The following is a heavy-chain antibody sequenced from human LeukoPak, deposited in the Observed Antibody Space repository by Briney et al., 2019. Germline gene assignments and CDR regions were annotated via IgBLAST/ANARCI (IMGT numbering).Heavy chain of an antibody. D-gene: IGHD6-6*01. V-gene: IGHV4-59*01. CDR1: GGSISSYY. CDR3: ARTPEYSSSFGDY. Sequence: PSETLSLTCTVSGGSISSYYWSWIRQPPGKGLEWIGYIYYSGSTNYIPSLKSRVTISVDTSKNQFSLKLSSVTAADTAVYYCARTPEYSSSFGDYWGQGTLVTVSS. J-gene: IGHJ4*02. CDR2: IYYSGST.